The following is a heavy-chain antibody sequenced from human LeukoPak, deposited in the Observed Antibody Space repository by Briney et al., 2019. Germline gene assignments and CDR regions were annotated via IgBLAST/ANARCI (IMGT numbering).Heavy chain of an antibody. D-gene: IGHD4/OR15-4a*01. J-gene: IGHJ4*02. V-gene: IGHV3-9*01. CDR3: AKRSLTGFDY. CDR2: ISWNSGSI. Sequence: PGRCLRLSFAASGFTFDDYAMHWVRQAPGKGLEWASGISWNSGSIGYADSVKGRFTISRDNAKNSLYLQMNSLRAEDTALYYCAKRSLTGFDYWGQGTLVTVSS. CDR1: GFTFDDYA.